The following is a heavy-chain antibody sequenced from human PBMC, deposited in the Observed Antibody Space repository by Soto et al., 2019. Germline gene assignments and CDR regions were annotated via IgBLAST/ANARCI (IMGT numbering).Heavy chain of an antibody. CDR3: PLHLVAWGDAFDI. V-gene: IGHV2-5*02. CDR1: GFSLSTNGVG. J-gene: IGHJ3*02. D-gene: IGHD7-27*01. CDR2: IYWDDDK. Sequence: QITLKESGPTLVKPTQTLTLTCTFSGFSLSTNGVGVSWIRPPPGKALEWLALIYWDDDKRYSPSLRGRLTLSKDTSQSHLGLTVTNLDPVDMATYYSPLHLVAWGDAFDIWGQGTMVTVSS.